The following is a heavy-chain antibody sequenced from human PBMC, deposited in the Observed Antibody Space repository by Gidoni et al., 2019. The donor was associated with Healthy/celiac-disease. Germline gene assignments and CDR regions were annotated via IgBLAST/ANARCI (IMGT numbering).Heavy chain of an antibody. Sequence: QVQVVESGGGVVQPGRSLRLSCAAPGFIFSSYAMHWVRQAPGQGLEWVAVISYDGSNKYYADSVKGRFTISRDNSKNTVYLQMNSLRTEDTAVYYCAKEGQWLEYFDYWGQGTLVTVAS. CDR3: AKEGQWLEYFDY. CDR1: GFIFSSYA. J-gene: IGHJ4*02. D-gene: IGHD6-19*01. V-gene: IGHV3-30*18. CDR2: ISYDGSNK.